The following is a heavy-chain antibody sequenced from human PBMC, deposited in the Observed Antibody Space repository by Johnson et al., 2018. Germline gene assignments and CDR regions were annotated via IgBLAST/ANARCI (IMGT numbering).Heavy chain of an antibody. J-gene: IGHJ3*02. Sequence: VQLVETGGGVVQPGRSLRLSCAASGFTFSSYAMHWVRQAPGKGMEWVAVISYDGSNKYYADSVKGRFTISRDNSKNTLYLQMNSLGAEDTAVYYCARERITMIVVVNHAFDIWGQGTMVTVSS. CDR1: GFTFSSYA. CDR3: ARERITMIVVVNHAFDI. V-gene: IGHV3-30-3*01. CDR2: ISYDGSNK. D-gene: IGHD3-22*01.